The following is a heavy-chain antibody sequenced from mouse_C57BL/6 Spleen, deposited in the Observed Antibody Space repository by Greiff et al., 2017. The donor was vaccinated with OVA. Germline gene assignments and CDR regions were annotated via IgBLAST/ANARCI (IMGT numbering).Heavy chain of an antibody. V-gene: IGHV5-4*01. CDR3: ARVEGDSNYPYYFDY. J-gene: IGHJ2*01. D-gene: IGHD2-5*01. CDR2: ISAGGSYT. CDR1: GFTFSSYA. Sequence: EVQRVESGGGLVKPGGSLKLSCAASGFTFSSYAMSWVRQTPEKRLEWVATISAGGSYTYYPDNVKGRFTISRDNAKNNLYLQMSHLKSEDTAMYYCARVEGDSNYPYYFDYWGQGTTLTVSS.